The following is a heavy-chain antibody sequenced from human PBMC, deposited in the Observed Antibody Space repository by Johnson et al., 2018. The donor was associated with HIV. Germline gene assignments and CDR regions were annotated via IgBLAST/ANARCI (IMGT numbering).Heavy chain of an antibody. J-gene: IGHJ3*02. V-gene: IGHV3-30*04. D-gene: IGHD6-19*01. CDR3: AKDLEEGQQWLIGAFDI. CDR2: IWYEGSNK. Sequence: QVQLVESRGGVVQPGRSLRLSCAASGFTFSSYAMHWVRQAPGKGLEWVAVIWYEGSNKYYADSVKGRFTISRDNSKNTLYLQMNSLRAEDTAVYYCAKDLEEGQQWLIGAFDIWGQGTMVTVSS. CDR1: GFTFSSYA.